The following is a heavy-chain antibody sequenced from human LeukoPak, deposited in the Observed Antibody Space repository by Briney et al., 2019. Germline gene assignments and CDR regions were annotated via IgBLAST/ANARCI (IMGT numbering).Heavy chain of an antibody. CDR1: GFTVIGNY. V-gene: IGHV3-53*01. CDR2: IHRDGST. CDR3: ARDPRASTVTGYLWAFDI. J-gene: IGHJ3*02. D-gene: IGHD3-9*01. Sequence: PGGSLRLSCAASGFTVIGNYMNWVRQAPGKGLEWVSIIHRDGSTHYSDSVKGRFTISRDYSKNTLFLHMSSLRADDTAVYYCARDPRASTVTGYLWAFDIWGQGTMVSVSS.